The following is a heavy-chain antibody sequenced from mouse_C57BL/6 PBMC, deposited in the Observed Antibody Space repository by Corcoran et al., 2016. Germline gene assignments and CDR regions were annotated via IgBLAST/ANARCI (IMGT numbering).Heavy chain of an antibody. J-gene: IGHJ2*01. D-gene: IGHD4-1*01. CDR3: AKLGEGFDY. CDR2: INTYSGVP. Sequence: QIQLVQSGPELKKPGETVKISCKASGYTFTTYGMSWVKQAPGKGLKWMGWINTYSGVPTYADDFKGRFAFSLETSASTAYLQINNLKNEDTATYFCAKLGEGFDYWGQGTTLTVSS. CDR1: GYTFTTYG. V-gene: IGHV9-3*01.